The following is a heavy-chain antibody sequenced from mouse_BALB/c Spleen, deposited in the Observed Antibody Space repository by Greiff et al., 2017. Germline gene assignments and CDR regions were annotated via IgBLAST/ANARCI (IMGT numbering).Heavy chain of an antibody. CDR2: INPSTGYT. CDR1: GYTFTSYW. CDR3: ARESTIPDY. J-gene: IGHJ2*01. Sequence: QVQLQQSGAELAKPGASVKMSCKASGYTFTSYWMHWVKQRPGQGLEWIGYINPSTGYTEYNQKFKDKATLTADKSSSTAYMQLSSLTSEDSAVYYCARESTIPDYWGQGTTLTVSS. V-gene: IGHV1-7*01. D-gene: IGHD2-1*01.